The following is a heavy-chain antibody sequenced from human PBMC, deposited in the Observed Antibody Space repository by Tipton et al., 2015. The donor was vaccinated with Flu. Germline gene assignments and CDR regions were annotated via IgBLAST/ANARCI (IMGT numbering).Heavy chain of an antibody. CDR3: ARDAGGRYYYDSGNYYRATDSFDV. CDR1: GGSISRGSDY. D-gene: IGHD3-10*01. CDR2: IYTGGDT. J-gene: IGHJ3*01. V-gene: IGHV4-61*02. Sequence: TLSLTCTVSGGSISRGSDYWSWIRQPAGKGLEWIGRIYTGGDTNYNPSLKSRVTISVDTSMNQVSLKLTSVTAADTAVYYCARDAGGRYYYDSGNYYRATDSFDVWGQGTMVTVSS.